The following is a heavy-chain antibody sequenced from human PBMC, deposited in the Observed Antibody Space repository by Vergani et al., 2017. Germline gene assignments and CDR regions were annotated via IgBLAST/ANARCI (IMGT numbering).Heavy chain of an antibody. Sequence: QVQLVQSGAEVKKPGSSVKVSCKASGGTFSSYAISWVRQAPGQGLEWMGGIIPIFGTANYAQKFQGRVTITADKSTSTAYMELSSLRSEDTAVYYCARSDYQLAHYYYYYYMDGWGKGTTVTVSS. CDR2: IIPIFGTA. D-gene: IGHD2-2*01. CDR3: ARSDYQLAHYYYYYYMDG. CDR1: GGTFSSYA. J-gene: IGHJ6*03. V-gene: IGHV1-69*06.